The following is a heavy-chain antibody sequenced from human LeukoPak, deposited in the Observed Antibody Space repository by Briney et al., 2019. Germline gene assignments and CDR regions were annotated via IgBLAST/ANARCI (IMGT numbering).Heavy chain of an antibody. J-gene: IGHJ4*02. CDR1: GGSISSSRYY. Sequence: KTSETLSLTCSVSGGSISSSRYYWDWIRQPPGKGLEWIGNIRYSGSTYYNPSLKSRVTMSVDTSKNQFSLKLSSVTAADTTVYYCARLSDYWGQGTLVTVSS. V-gene: IGHV4-39*01. CDR2: IRYSGST. CDR3: ARLSDY.